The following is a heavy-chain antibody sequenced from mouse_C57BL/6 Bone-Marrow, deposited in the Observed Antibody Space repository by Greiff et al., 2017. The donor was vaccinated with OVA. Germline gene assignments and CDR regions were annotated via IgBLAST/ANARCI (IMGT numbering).Heavy chain of an antibody. J-gene: IGHJ2*01. D-gene: IGHD2-3*01. Sequence: QVTLKVCGPGILQPSQTLSLTCSFSGFSLSTFGMGVGWIRQPSGKGLEWLAHIWWDDDKYYNPALKSRLTISKDTSKNQVFLKIANVDTADTATYYCVRKGCDGYPYYFDYWGQGTTLTVSS. CDR2: IWWDDDK. V-gene: IGHV8-8*01. CDR1: GFSLSTFGMG. CDR3: VRKGCDGYPYYFDY.